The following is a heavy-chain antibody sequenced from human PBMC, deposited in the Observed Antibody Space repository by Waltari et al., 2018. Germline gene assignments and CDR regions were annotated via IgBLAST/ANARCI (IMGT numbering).Heavy chain of an antibody. V-gene: IGHV4-30-2*01. Sequence: QLQLQESGSGLVKPSQTLSLTCAVSGGSISSGGYSWSWIRQPPGKGLEWIGYIYHSGSTYYNPSLKSRVTISVDTSKNQFSLKLSSVTAADTAVYYCARGFYDFWSGYQYYFDYWGQGTLVTVSS. J-gene: IGHJ4*02. CDR1: GGSISSGGYS. CDR3: ARGFYDFWSGYQYYFDY. CDR2: IYHSGST. D-gene: IGHD3-3*01.